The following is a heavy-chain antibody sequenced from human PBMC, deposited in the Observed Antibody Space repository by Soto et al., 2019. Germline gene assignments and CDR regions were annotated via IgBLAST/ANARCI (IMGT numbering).Heavy chain of an antibody. CDR1: GGSISSYY. D-gene: IGHD3-22*01. V-gene: IGHV4-59*04. CDR3: ASQHYYDSSGYYVVY. J-gene: IGHJ4*02. Sequence: PSETLSLTCTVSGGSISSYYWGWIRQPPGKGLEWIGNIHYSGSTYYDSSFKSRVTISVDTSKNQFSLKLSSVTAADTAVYYCASQHYYDSSGYYVVYWGQGTLVTVSS. CDR2: IHYSGST.